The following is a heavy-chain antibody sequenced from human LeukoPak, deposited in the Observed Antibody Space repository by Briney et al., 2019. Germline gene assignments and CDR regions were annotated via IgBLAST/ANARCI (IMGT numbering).Heavy chain of an antibody. CDR1: GYTFTGYY. D-gene: IGHD2-2*01. CDR2: INPNSGGT. V-gene: IGHV1-2*02. Sequence: VASVKVSCKASGYTFTGYYMHWVRQAPGQGLEWMGWINPNSGGTNYAQKFQGRVTMTRDTSISTAYMELSRLRSDDTAVYYCAREGCSSTSCRYNWFDPWGQGTLVTVSS. J-gene: IGHJ5*02. CDR3: AREGCSSTSCRYNWFDP.